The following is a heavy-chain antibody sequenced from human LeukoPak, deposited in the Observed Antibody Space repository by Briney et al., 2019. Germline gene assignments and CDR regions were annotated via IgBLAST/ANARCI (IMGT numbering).Heavy chain of an antibody. Sequence: SETLSLTCTVSGVSISDYYWNWIRQPAGKGLEWIGRIYTSGSTNYNPSLKSRVTISVDTSKNQFSLKLSSVTAADTAVYYCARHSSSWVYGMDVWGQGTTVTVSS. CDR3: ARHSSSWVYGMDV. V-gene: IGHV4-4*07. J-gene: IGHJ6*02. CDR1: GVSISDYY. D-gene: IGHD6-6*01. CDR2: IYTSGST.